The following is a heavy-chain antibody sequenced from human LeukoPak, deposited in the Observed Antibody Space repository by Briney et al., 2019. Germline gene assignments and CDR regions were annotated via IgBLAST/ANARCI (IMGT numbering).Heavy chain of an antibody. J-gene: IGHJ4*02. CDR1: GGSISSSSYY. CDR3: ARQPPLATVTDYFDY. Sequence: SETLSLTCTVSGGSISSSSYYWVWIRRPPGKALEWIGSIYYSGRTYYNPSLKSRVTISVDTSKNQCSLKLSSVTAADTAVYYCARQPPLATVTDYFDYWGQGTLVTVSS. V-gene: IGHV4-39*01. D-gene: IGHD4-17*01. CDR2: IYYSGRT.